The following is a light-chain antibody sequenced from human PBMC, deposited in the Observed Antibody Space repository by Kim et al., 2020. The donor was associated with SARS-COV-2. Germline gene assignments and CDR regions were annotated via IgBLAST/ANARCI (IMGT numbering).Light chain of an antibody. CDR3: AAWDDSLSGRVV. CDR1: SSNIGSNY. CDR2: RNN. J-gene: IGLJ2*01. Sequence: RVTISCYGSSSNIGSNYVYWYQQLPGTAPKLHIYRNNQRPSGVPDRFSGSKSGTSASLAISGLRSEDEADYYCAAWDDSLSGRVVFGGGTQLTVL. V-gene: IGLV1-47*01.